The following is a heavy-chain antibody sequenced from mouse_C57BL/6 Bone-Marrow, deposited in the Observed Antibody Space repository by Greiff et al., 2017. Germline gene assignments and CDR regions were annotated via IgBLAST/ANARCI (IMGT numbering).Heavy chain of an antibody. CDR2: IYPRDGST. CDR3: ARLECDGSSGDWYCDV. Sequence: QVQLKESGPELVKPGASVKLSCKASGYTFTSYDINWVKQRPGQGLEWIGWIYPRDGSTKYNEKFKGKATLTVDTSSSTAYMELHSLTSEDSAVYFCARLECDGSSGDWYCDVWGTGTTVTVSS. V-gene: IGHV1-85*01. CDR1: GYTFTSYD. D-gene: IGHD1-1*01. J-gene: IGHJ1*03.